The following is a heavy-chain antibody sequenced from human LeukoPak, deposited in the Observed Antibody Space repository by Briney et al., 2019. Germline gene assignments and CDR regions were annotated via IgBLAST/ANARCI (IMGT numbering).Heavy chain of an antibody. V-gene: IGHV4-39*01. CDR3: ARHIVAGGDPDWFDP. CDR1: GGSISRSGYY. J-gene: IGHJ5*02. D-gene: IGHD6-13*01. Sequence: SETLSLTCTVSGGSISRSGYYWGWIRQPPGKGLEWIGSIYYTGTTYYNLSLKSRVTISVDTSKNQFSLNLSSATAADTAMYYCARHIVAGGDPDWFDPWGQGTLVTVSS. CDR2: IYYTGTT.